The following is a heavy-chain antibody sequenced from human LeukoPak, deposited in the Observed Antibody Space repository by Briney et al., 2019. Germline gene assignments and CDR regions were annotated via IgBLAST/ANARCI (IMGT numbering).Heavy chain of an antibody. CDR1: GYSINNGYF. CDR3: ARSDGYGLVGI. D-gene: IGHD3-10*01. V-gene: IGHV4-38-2*02. J-gene: IGHJ3*02. Sequence: SETLSLTCTVSGYSINNGYFWGWIRQPPGKGLEWIGSIYDSGSTYYNPSLKSRVTISIDTSKNQFSLNLSSVTAADTAVYYCARSDGYGLVGIWGQGTMVTVSS. CDR2: IYDSGST.